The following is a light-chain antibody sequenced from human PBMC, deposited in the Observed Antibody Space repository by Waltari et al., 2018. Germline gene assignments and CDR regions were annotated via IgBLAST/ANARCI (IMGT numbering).Light chain of an antibody. Sequence: SYLLTHPPPGPVAPGKPPRITGGGNNMESKRVHWYQQKPGQAPVLVIYYDSDRPSGIPERFSGSNSGNTATLTISRVEAGDEADYYCQVWDSSSDHVVFGGGTKLTVL. CDR2: YDS. CDR3: QVWDSSSDHVV. J-gene: IGLJ2*01. CDR1: NMESKR. V-gene: IGLV3-21*04.